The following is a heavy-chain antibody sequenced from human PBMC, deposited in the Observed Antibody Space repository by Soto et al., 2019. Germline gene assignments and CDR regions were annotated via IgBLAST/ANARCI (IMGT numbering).Heavy chain of an antibody. J-gene: IGHJ6*02. V-gene: IGHV1-8*01. CDR3: VGGGGPGYYYYYGMDV. CDR2: MNPNSGNT. D-gene: IGHD2-15*01. CDR1: GYTFTSYD. Sequence: QVQLVQSGAEVKKPGALVKVSCKASGYTFTSYDINWVRQATGQGLEWMGWMNPNSGNTGYAQKFQGRVTMTRNTSISTAYMELSSLRSEDTAVYYCVGGGGPGYYYYYGMDVWGQGTTVTVSS.